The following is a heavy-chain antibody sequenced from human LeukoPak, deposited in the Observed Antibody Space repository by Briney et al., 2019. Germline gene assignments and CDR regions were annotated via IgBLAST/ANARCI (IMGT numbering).Heavy chain of an antibody. CDR2: IYSGGNT. J-gene: IGHJ3*02. V-gene: IGHV3-66*01. Sequence: RGSLRLSCAASGFTVSSNFMSWVRQAPGKGLEWVSVIYSGGNTYYKEYAVRGVTIPTGDYKNTPYLLMNSLRAEDKAVYHFTGDRLPPVGAFDIWGRGTMFTVSS. CDR1: GFTVSSNF. CDR3: TGDRLPPVGAFDI.